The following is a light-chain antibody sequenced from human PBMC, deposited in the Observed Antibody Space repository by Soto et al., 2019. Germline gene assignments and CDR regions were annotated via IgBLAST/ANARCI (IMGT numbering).Light chain of an antibody. Sequence: QSALTQPASVSGSPGQSITISCTGTSGDVGGYNFVSWYQQHPGKAPKLMIFDVTNRPSGVSYRFSGSKSGNTASLTISGLQAEDEADYYCSSYTSSSTLFGGGTKVTVL. CDR1: SGDVGGYNF. CDR2: DVT. CDR3: SSYTSSSTL. V-gene: IGLV2-14*03. J-gene: IGLJ2*01.